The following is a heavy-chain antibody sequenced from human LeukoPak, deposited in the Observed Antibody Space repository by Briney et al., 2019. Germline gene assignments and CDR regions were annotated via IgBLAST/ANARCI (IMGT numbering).Heavy chain of an antibody. Sequence: ASVKVSCKASGGTFSSYAISWVRQAPGQGLEWMGGIIPIFGTANYAQKFQGRVTITADKSTSTAYMELSSLRSEDTAVHYCARGWDYYYDSSGYSDAFDIWGQGTMVTVSS. CDR2: IIPIFGTA. CDR3: ARGWDYYYDSSGYSDAFDI. D-gene: IGHD3-22*01. V-gene: IGHV1-69*06. CDR1: GGTFSSYA. J-gene: IGHJ3*02.